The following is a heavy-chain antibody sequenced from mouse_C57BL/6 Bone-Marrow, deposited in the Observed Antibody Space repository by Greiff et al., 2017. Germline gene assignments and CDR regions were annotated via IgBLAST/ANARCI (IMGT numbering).Heavy chain of an antibody. CDR2: INPSNGGT. CDR3: ARGYYYGSSYGWFAY. CDR1: GYTFTSYW. J-gene: IGHJ3*01. V-gene: IGHV1-53*01. Sequence: QVQLQQPGTELVKPGASVKLSCKASGYTFTSYWMHWLKQRPGQGLEWIGNINPSNGGTNYNAKFKSKATLTVEKSSSTAYMQLRSLTSEDSAVYYCARGYYYGSSYGWFAYWGQGTLVTVSA. D-gene: IGHD1-1*01.